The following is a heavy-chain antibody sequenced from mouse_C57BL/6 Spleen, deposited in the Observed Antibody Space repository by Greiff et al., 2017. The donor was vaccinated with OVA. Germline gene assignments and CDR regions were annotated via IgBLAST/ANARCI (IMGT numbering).Heavy chain of an antibody. CDR1: GYSFTSYW. V-gene: IGHV1-52*01. CDR2: IDPSDSET. CDR3: ARYGLWSNYQYYFDY. J-gene: IGHJ2*01. D-gene: IGHD2-5*01. Sequence: QVPLQQPGAELVRPGSSVKLSCKASGYSFTSYWMHWVKPRPIPGLAWIGNIDPSDSETHYNHKFKDKATLTFDKSSSTSYLQLSSLTSEDSAVYYCARYGLWSNYQYYFDYWGQGTTLTVSS.